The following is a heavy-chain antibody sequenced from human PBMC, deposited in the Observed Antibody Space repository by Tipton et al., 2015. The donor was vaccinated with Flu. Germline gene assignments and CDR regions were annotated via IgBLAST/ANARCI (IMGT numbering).Heavy chain of an antibody. CDR3: ARRRLLNYYYYYGMDV. CDR2: INHSGST. D-gene: IGHD2-15*01. CDR1: GGSISSYY. V-gene: IGHV4-34*01. J-gene: IGHJ6*02. Sequence: TLSLTCTVSGGSISSYYWSWIRQPPGKGLEWIGEINHSGSTNYNPSLKSRVTISVDTSKNQFSLKVSSVTAADTAVYYCARRRLLNYYYYYGMDVWGQGTTVTVSS.